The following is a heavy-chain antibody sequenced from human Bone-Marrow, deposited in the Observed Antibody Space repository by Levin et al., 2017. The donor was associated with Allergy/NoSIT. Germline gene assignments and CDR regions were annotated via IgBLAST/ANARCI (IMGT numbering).Heavy chain of an antibody. CDR3: TRGRTYGILSNYGMDV. CDR2: ISSGGKYI. Sequence: GESLKISCAASGFNFSIFGVNWVRQAPGKGLDWVSFISSGGKYIYYADSVKGRFTISRDNAKNSLYLQMNSLRAEDTAIYYCTRGRTYGILSNYGMDVWGQGTTVTVSS. D-gene: IGHD3-3*02. V-gene: IGHV3-21*01. CDR1: GFNFSIFG. J-gene: IGHJ6*01.